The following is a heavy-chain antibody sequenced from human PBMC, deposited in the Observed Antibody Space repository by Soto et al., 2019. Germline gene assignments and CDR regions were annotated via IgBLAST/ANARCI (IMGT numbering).Heavy chain of an antibody. Sequence: SETLSLTCAVYGGSFSGYYWSWIRQPPGKGLEWIGEINHSGSTNYNPSLKSRVTISVDTSKNQFSLKLSSVTAADTAVYYCARGKGQCSGGSCYGYYSYGIDVWGQGTKVTVSS. CDR1: GGSFSGYY. CDR2: INHSGST. J-gene: IGHJ6*02. CDR3: ARGKGQCSGGSCYGYYSYGIDV. D-gene: IGHD2-15*01. V-gene: IGHV4-34*01.